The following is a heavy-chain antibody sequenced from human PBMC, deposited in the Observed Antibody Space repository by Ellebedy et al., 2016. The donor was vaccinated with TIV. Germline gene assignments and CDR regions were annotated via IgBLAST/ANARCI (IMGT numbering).Heavy chain of an antibody. CDR3: ARLWLASLPGIAVAATRDYYYGMDV. D-gene: IGHD6-19*01. V-gene: IGHV1-3*01. CDR2: INAGNGNT. CDR1: GYTFTSYA. Sequence: AASVKVSCKASGYTFTSYAMHWVRQAPGQRLEWMGWINAGNGNTKYSQKFQGRVTITRDTSASTAYMELSSLRSEDTAVYYCARLWLASLPGIAVAATRDYYYGMDVWGQGTTVTVSS. J-gene: IGHJ6*02.